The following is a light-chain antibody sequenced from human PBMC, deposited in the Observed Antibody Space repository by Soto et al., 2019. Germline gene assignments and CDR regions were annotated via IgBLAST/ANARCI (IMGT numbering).Light chain of an antibody. CDR2: DVS. J-gene: IGLJ1*01. V-gene: IGLV2-14*01. CDR1: SSDVGVYNY. Sequence: QSALTQPASVSGSPGHSITISCTGTSSDVGVYNYVSWYQQHPGKAPKLMISDVSNRPSGVYNRFSGSKSGNTASLTISGLQAEDEADYFGSSYQSSSTIFGTGTKLTVL. CDR3: SSYQSSSTI.